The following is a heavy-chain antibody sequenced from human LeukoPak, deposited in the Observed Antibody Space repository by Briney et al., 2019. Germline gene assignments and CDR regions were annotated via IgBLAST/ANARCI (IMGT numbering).Heavy chain of an antibody. D-gene: IGHD3-22*01. J-gene: IGHJ4*02. CDR3: ARDPQYSYDDSGTFDS. Sequence: PGGSLRLSCAASGFTFSNFWMSWVRQAPGKGPEWVANIKQDGDETYYLDSVKGRFTASRDNAKNSLYLQMNTLRAEDTAVYYCARDPQYSYDDSGTFDSWGQGTLVTVSS. V-gene: IGHV3-7*01. CDR2: IKQDGDET. CDR1: GFTFSNFW.